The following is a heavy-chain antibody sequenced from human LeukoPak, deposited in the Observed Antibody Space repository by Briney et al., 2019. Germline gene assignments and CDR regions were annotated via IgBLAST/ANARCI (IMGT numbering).Heavy chain of an antibody. Sequence: GGSLRLSCAASGFTFSSYGMHWVRQAPGKGLEWVAFIRYDGSNKCYADSVKGRFTISRDNSKNTLYLQMNSLRAEDTAVYYCAKDAGVAPGAFDIWGQGTMVTVSS. CDR3: AKDAGVAPGAFDI. CDR2: IRYDGSNK. D-gene: IGHD7-27*01. CDR1: GFTFSSYG. J-gene: IGHJ3*02. V-gene: IGHV3-30*02.